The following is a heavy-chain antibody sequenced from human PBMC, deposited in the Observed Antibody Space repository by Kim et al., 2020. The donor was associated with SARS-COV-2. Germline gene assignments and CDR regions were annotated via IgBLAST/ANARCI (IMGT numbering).Heavy chain of an antibody. CDR2: TYYRSKWYN. CDR3: AREGIYSSSWDDAFDI. V-gene: IGHV6-1*01. D-gene: IGHD6-13*01. J-gene: IGHJ3*02. CDR1: GDSVSSNSAA. Sequence: SQTLSLTCAISGDSVSSNSAAWNWIRQSPSRGLEWLGRTYYRSKWYNDYAVSVKSRITINPDTSKNQFSLQLNSVTPEDTAVYYCAREGIYSSSWDDAFDIWGQGTMVTVSS.